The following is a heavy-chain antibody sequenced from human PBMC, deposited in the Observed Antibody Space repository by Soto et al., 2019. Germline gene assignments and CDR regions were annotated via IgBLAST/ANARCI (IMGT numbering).Heavy chain of an antibody. V-gene: IGHV1-3*01. Sequence: ASVKVSCKASGYTFTGYAMHWVRQAPGQRLEWMGWINAGNGNTKYSQKFQGRVTITRDTSASTAYMELSSLRSEDTAVYYCEGAVAVATDFDYWGEGTLVTVS. D-gene: IGHD5-12*01. CDR1: GYTFTGYA. J-gene: IGHJ4*02. CDR3: EGAVAVATDFDY. CDR2: INAGNGNT.